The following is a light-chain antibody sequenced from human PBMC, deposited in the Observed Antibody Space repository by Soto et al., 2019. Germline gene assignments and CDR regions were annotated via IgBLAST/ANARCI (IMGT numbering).Light chain of an antibody. J-gene: IGLJ1*01. V-gene: IGLV2-14*01. CDR2: HVC. CDR3: SSYTSTSTYV. CDR1: SSDVGGYNY. Sequence: QSALTQPASVSGSPGQSITISCTGTSSDVGGYNYVYWYQQYPGKAPKLMIYHVCNGPSGVSNRFSGSKSGNSASLTISGLQAEDEADYYCSSYTSTSTYVFGTGTKLTVL.